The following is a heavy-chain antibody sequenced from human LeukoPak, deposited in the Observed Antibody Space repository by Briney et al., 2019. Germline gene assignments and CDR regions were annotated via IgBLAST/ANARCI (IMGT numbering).Heavy chain of an antibody. V-gene: IGHV1-69*13. CDR1: GGTFSSYA. Sequence: ASVKVSCKASGGTFSSYAISWVRQAPGQGLEWMGGIIPIFGTANYAQKFQGRVTITADESTSTAYMELSSLRSEDTAVYYCARDRYRSGGSCLYFDYWGQGTLVTVSS. J-gene: IGHJ4*02. CDR2: IIPIFGTA. D-gene: IGHD2-15*01. CDR3: ARDRYRSGGSCLYFDY.